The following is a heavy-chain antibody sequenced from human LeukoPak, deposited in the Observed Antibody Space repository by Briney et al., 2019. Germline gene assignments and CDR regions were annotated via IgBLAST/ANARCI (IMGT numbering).Heavy chain of an antibody. D-gene: IGHD2-2*02. J-gene: IGHJ4*02. CDR3: AKESDVLVVPAAIRLFDS. V-gene: IGHV4-39*02. CDR2: IYYSGSA. CDR1: GGSISGSSDY. Sequence: SETLSLTCTVSGGSISGSSDYWGWLRQPPGKGPEWIGNIYYSGSAYYNPSLKSRVTISVDTSNNQFSLNLTSVTAADTAVYFCAKESDVLVVPAAIRLFDSWGQGTLITVSS.